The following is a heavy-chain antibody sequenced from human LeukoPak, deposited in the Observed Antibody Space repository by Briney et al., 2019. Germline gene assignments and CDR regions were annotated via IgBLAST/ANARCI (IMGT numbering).Heavy chain of an antibody. CDR3: AREGTTVYYGMDV. Sequence: GGSLRLSSAASGFTFSSYAMHWVRQAPGKGLEWVAVISYDGSNKYYADSVKGRFTISRDNSKNTLYLQMNSLRAEDTAVYYCAREGTTVYYGMDVWGKGTTVTVSS. V-gene: IGHV3-30*04. D-gene: IGHD2-2*01. CDR2: ISYDGSNK. CDR1: GFTFSSYA. J-gene: IGHJ6*04.